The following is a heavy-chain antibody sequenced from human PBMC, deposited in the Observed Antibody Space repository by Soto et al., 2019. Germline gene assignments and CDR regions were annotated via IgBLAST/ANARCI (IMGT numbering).Heavy chain of an antibody. Sequence: SVKVSCKASGGTFSSYAISWVRQAPGQGLEWMGGIIPIFGTANYAQKFQGRVAITADESTSTAYMELSSLRSEDTAVYYCARGNYDFWSGSHPDQPGYYYGMDVWGQGTTVTVSS. J-gene: IGHJ6*02. CDR3: ARGNYDFWSGSHPDQPGYYYGMDV. D-gene: IGHD3-3*01. V-gene: IGHV1-69*13. CDR1: GGTFSSYA. CDR2: IIPIFGTA.